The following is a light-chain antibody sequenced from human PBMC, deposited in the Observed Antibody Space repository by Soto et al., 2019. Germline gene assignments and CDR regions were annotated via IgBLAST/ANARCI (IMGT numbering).Light chain of an antibody. CDR1: SSDVGGYNY. CDR2: DVS. V-gene: IGLV2-14*01. CDR3: SSYTSSRALV. J-gene: IGLJ2*01. Sequence: QSVLTQPASVSGSPGQSITISCTGSSSDVGGYNYVSWYQQHPGKAPKLLIYDVSSRPSGVSYRFSGSKSGNTASLTISGLQTEYEADYHCSSYTSSRALVFGGGTKLTVL.